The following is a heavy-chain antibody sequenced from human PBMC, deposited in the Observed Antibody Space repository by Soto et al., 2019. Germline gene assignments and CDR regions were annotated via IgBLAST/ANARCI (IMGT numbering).Heavy chain of an antibody. D-gene: IGHD3-10*01. V-gene: IGHV3-30*18. CDR2: ISYDGNTE. J-gene: IGHJ4*02. Sequence: QVQLVESGGGVVQPGRSLRLSCAASGFIFRNYGMHWVRQAPGKGLEWVAVISYDGNTEYYEDSVKGRFTVSSDNSKNTLYLQMNSLRVEDTALYYCAKRGGTHWYTIDYWGQGTLVTVSS. CDR1: GFIFRNYG. CDR3: AKRGGTHWYTIDY.